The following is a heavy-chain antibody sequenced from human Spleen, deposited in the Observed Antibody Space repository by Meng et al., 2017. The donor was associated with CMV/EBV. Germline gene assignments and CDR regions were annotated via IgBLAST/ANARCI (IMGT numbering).Heavy chain of an antibody. CDR2: IWYDGSNK. J-gene: IGHJ4*02. Sequence: GGSLRLSCAASGFTFSSYGMHWVRQAPGKGLEWVAVIWYDGSNKYYADSVKGRFTISRDNAKNSLYLQMSGLRAEDTAVYYCVRKSGSYSDYWGQGTLVTVSS. CDR1: GFTFSSYG. V-gene: IGHV3-33*01. D-gene: IGHD1-26*01. CDR3: VRKSGSYSDY.